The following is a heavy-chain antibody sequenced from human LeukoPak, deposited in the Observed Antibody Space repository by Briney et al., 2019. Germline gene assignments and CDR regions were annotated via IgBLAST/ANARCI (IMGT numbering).Heavy chain of an antibody. Sequence: ASXKVSCKASGYTFSCYYIHWVRQAPGQGLEGMGWINPNSGGTNYAQKFQGRVTMTRDKSITTAYMELSRLRYDATALYYCARLGIVPAGIDYWGQGTLLTVSS. D-gene: IGHD6-13*01. J-gene: IGHJ4*02. CDR2: INPNSGGT. CDR1: GYTFSCYY. CDR3: ARLGIVPAGIDY. V-gene: IGHV1-2*02.